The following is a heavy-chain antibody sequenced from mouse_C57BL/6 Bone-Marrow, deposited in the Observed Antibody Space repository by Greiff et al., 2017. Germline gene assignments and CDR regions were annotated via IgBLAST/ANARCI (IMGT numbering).Heavy chain of an antibody. CDR1: GFSLTSYG. J-gene: IGHJ2*01. D-gene: IGHD2-3*01. CDR2: IWGGGST. Sequence: VMLVESGPGLVAPSQSLSITCTVSGFSLTSYGVDWVRQPPGQGLEWLGVIWGGGSTNYNSALMSRLSISKDNSKSQVFLKMNSLPTDDTAMDYCAKRDGYYDYFDYWGQGTTLTVSS. V-gene: IGHV2-9*01. CDR3: AKRDGYYDYFDY.